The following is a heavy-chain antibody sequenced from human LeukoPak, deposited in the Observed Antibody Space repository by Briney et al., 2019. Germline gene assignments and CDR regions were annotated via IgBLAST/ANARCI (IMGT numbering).Heavy chain of an antibody. CDR2: IYYSGST. CDR1: GGSISSYY. Sequence: SETLSLTCTVSGGSISSYYWSWIRQPPGKGLEWIGYIYYSGSTNYNPSLKSRVTISVDTSKNQFFLKLSSVTAADTAVYYCARALRSSGWYHDAFDIWGQGTMVTVSS. D-gene: IGHD6-19*01. J-gene: IGHJ3*02. V-gene: IGHV4-59*01. CDR3: ARALRSSGWYHDAFDI.